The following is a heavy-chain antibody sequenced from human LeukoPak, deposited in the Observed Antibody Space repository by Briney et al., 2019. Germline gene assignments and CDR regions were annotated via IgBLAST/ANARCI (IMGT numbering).Heavy chain of an antibody. CDR3: ARVKRGGAKY. Sequence: SETLSFTCAVYGGSFSGYYWTWLRQPPGKGLEWIGEINYSGSTNYNPSLKSRVTISVDTSKNQFSLKLSSVTAADTAIYYCARVKRGGAKYWGQGALVTVSS. CDR1: GGSFSGYY. CDR2: INYSGST. V-gene: IGHV4-34*01. J-gene: IGHJ4*02.